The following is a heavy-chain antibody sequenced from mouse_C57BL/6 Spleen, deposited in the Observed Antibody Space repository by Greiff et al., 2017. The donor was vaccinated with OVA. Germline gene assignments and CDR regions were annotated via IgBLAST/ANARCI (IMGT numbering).Heavy chain of an antibody. CDR1: GYTFTSYW. CDR2: IDPSDSET. V-gene: IGHV1-52*01. J-gene: IGHJ2*01. Sequence: QVQLQQPGAELVRPGSSVKLSCKASGYTFTSYWMHWVKQRPIQGLEWIGNIDPSDSETHYNQKFKGKATLTVDKSSSTAYMQLSSLTSEDSAVYYCARSTTVVAPFDYWGQGTTLTVSS. CDR3: ARSTTVVAPFDY. D-gene: IGHD1-1*01.